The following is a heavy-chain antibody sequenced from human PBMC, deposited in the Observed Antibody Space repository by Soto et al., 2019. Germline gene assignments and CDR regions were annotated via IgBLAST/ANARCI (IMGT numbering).Heavy chain of an antibody. Sequence: ASVKVSCKAFGYIFTSYGISWVRQAPGQGLEWMGWISAYNGNTNYAQKLQGRVTMTTDTSTSTAYMEMRSLRSDDTAVYYCARDFLTPPEWFGGFLAPCRTLEYWGQGTLGTVSS. V-gene: IGHV1-18*01. CDR1: GYIFTSYG. D-gene: IGHD3-10*01. CDR3: ARDFLTPPEWFGGFLAPCRTLEY. J-gene: IGHJ4*02. CDR2: ISAYNGNT.